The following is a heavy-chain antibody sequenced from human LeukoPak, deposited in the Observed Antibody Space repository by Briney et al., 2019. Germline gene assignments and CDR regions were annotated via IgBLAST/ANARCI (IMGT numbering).Heavy chain of an antibody. V-gene: IGHV3-23*01. CDR1: GFTFSNYA. CDR3: VPRKEWSCYMGV. Sequence: GGSLRLSCAASGFTFSNYAMSWVRQAPGKGLEWVSDISGSGGNTYYADSVKGRFTISRDNSKNTPYLQMNSLRADDTAVYYCVPRKEWSCYMGVWGKGTTVTVSS. CDR2: ISGSGGNT. J-gene: IGHJ6*03. D-gene: IGHD3-3*01.